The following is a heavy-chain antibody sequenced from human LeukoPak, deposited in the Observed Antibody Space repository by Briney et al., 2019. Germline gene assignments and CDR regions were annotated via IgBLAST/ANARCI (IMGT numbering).Heavy chain of an antibody. CDR3: ARGYYDSSGYYWYFDY. V-gene: IGHV4-39*01. D-gene: IGHD3-22*01. CDR1: GGSISSSSYY. CDR2: IYYSGST. J-gene: IGHJ4*02. Sequence: SETMSLTCTVSGGSISSSSYYWGWIRQPPGKGLEWIGSIYYSGSTYYNPSLKSRVTISVDTSKNQFSLKLSSVTAADTAVYYCARGYYDSSGYYWYFDYWGQGTLVTVSS.